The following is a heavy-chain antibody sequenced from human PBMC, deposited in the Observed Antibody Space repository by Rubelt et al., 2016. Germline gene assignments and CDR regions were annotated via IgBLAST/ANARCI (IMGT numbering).Heavy chain of an antibody. J-gene: IGHJ4*02. CDR3: AKDRGHPDMTTVTSGVCDY. V-gene: IGHV3-23*01. CDR2: ISGSGGST. Sequence: GSLRLSCAASGFTFSSYAMSWVRQAPGTGLEWVSAISGSGGSTYYADSVKGRFTISRDNSKNTLYLQMNSLRAEDTAVYYCAKDRGHPDMTTVTSGVCDYWGQGTLVTVSS. D-gene: IGHD4-17*01. CDR1: GFTFSSYA.